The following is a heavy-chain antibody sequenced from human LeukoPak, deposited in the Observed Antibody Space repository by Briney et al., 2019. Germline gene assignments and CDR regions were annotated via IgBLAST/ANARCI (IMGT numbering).Heavy chain of an antibody. D-gene: IGHD3-10*01. V-gene: IGHV4-59*08. Sequence: PSETLSLTCTVSGGSISSYYWSWIRQPPGKGLEWIGYIYYSGSTKYNPSLKSRVTISVDTSKNQFSLKLTSVTAADTAVYYCARYGSGSYSDDHFQHWGQGTLVAVSS. CDR2: IYYSGST. J-gene: IGHJ1*01. CDR3: ARYGSGSYSDDHFQH. CDR1: GGSISSYY.